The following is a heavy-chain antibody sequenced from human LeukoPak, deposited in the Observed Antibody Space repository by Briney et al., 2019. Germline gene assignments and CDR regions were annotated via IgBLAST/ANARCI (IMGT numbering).Heavy chain of an antibody. CDR3: ARDTLVVPAAISGRYYYYGMDV. V-gene: IGHV1-69*01. J-gene: IGHJ6*04. CDR2: IIPIFGTA. Sequence: SVKISCKASGGTFSSYAISWVRQAPGQGLEWMGGIIPIFGTANYAQKFQGRVTITADESTSTAYMELSSLRSEDTAVYYCARDTLVVPAAISGRYYYYGMDVWGKGTTVTVSS. CDR1: GGTFSSYA. D-gene: IGHD2-2*01.